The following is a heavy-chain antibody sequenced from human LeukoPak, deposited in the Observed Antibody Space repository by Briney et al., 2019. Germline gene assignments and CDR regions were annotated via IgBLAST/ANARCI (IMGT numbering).Heavy chain of an antibody. CDR2: INWNGGST. CDR3: ASTEDYGGNSEAFDI. J-gene: IGHJ3*02. V-gene: IGHV3-20*04. CDR1: GFTFDDYG. D-gene: IGHD4-23*01. Sequence: PGGSLRLSCAASGFTFDDYGMSWVRQAPGKGLEWVSGINWNGGSTGYADSVKGRFTISRDNAKNSLYLQMNSLRAEDTALYYCASTEDYGGNSEAFDIWGQGTMVTVSS.